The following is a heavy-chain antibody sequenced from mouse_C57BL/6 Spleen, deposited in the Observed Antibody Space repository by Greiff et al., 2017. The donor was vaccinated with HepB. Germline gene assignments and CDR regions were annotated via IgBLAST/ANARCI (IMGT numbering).Heavy chain of an antibody. D-gene: IGHD1-1*01. J-gene: IGHJ3*01. CDR2: IYPGDGAT. CDR1: GYSFTSSW. Sequence: QVHVKQSGPELVKPGASVTISCMASGYSFTSSWMNWVTQRPGKGLEWIGRIYPGDGATNYNGKFKGKATLTADKSSSTAYMQRSSLASEDSAVYFCARSGGSSHEFAYWGQGTLVTVSA. CDR3: ARSGGSSHEFAY. V-gene: IGHV1-82*01.